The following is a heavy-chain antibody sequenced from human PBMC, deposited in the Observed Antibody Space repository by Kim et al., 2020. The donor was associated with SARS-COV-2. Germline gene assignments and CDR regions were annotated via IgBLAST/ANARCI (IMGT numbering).Heavy chain of an antibody. J-gene: IGHJ4*02. CDR3: ARDRGGDWYPFDY. CDR1: GGSISSYY. V-gene: IGHV4-59*01. Sequence: SETLSLTCTVSGGSISSYYWSWIRQPPGKGLEWIGYIYYSGSTNYNPSLKSRVTISVDTSKNQFSLKLSSVTAADTAVYYCARDRGGDWYPFDYWGQGTLVTVSS. D-gene: IGHD6-19*01. CDR2: IYYSGST.